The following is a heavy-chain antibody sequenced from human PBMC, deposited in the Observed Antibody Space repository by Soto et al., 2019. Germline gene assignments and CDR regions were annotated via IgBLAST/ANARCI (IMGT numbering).Heavy chain of an antibody. D-gene: IGHD1-1*01. CDR2: ITPMIGTT. Sequence: QVHLVQSGAEVKRPGSSVRVSCRASGSTFYTCAFTWVRQAPGQGLEWMGGITPMIGTTKYAQKFHGRVTFSADESASTAYMELSNLRSDGTAVYYCARDVSVMTTVFGFWGQGTLITVSS. CDR3: ARDVSVMTTVFGF. CDR1: GSTFYTCA. J-gene: IGHJ4*02. V-gene: IGHV1-69*01.